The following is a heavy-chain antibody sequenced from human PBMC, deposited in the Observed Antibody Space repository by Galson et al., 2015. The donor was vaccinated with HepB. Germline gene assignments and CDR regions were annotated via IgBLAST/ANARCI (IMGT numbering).Heavy chain of an antibody. CDR3: TREGEGDYYYYYGMDV. D-gene: IGHD3-16*01. J-gene: IGHJ6*02. CDR1: GFTFGDYA. CDR2: IRSKAYGGTT. Sequence: SLRLSCAASGFTFGDYAMSWFRQAPGKGLEWVGFIRSKAYGGTTEYAASVKGRFTISRDDSKSIAYLQMNSLKTEDTAVYYCTREGEGDYYYYYGMDVWGQGTTVTVSS. V-gene: IGHV3-49*03.